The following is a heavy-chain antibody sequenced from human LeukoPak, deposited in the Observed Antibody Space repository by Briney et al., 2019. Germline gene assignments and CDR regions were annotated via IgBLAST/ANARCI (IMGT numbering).Heavy chain of an antibody. D-gene: IGHD5-24*01. J-gene: IGHJ4*02. CDR3: AKSGYNRFDY. CDR2: ISRSGSTK. V-gene: IGHV3-11*01. CDR1: GFTFSDYN. Sequence: GGSLRLSCAASGFTFSDYNMRWIRQAPGKGLEWVSSISRSGSTKYYADSVKGRFTISRDNAKNSLFLQMNSLRAEDTAVYYCAKSGYNRFDYWGQGTLLTVSS.